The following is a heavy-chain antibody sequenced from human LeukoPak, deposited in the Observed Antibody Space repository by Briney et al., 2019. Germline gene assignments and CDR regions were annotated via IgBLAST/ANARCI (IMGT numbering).Heavy chain of an antibody. D-gene: IGHD2-15*01. V-gene: IGHV4-34*01. CDR1: GGSFSGYY. J-gene: IGHJ6*03. CDR2: INHSGST. CDR3: ARGPSVVVVAATDYYYYYYMDV. Sequence: PSETLSLTCAVYGGSFSGYYWSWIRQPPGKGLEWIGEINHSGSTNHNPSLKSRVTISVDTSKNQFSLKLSSVTAADTAVYYCARGPSVVVVAATDYYYYYYMDVWGNERTVTVSS.